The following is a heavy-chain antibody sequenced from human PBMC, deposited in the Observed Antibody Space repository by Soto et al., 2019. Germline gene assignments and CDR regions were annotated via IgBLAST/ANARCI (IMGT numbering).Heavy chain of an antibody. J-gene: IGHJ6*02. D-gene: IGHD4-4*01. CDR2: IYPGDSDT. CDR3: ARHISNFRYYCYAMDV. V-gene: IGHV5-51*01. Sequence: GESLKISCKGSGYTFTDYWIGWVRQLPGKGLEWMGIIYPGDSDTRYSPSFQGHVTITVDKSTNTAYLQGNTLRASDTAIYYWARHISNFRYYCYAMDVWGQGTTVTVSS. CDR1: GYTFTDYW.